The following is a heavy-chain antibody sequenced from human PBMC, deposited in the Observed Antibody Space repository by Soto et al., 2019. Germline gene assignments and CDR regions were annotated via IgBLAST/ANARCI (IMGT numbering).Heavy chain of an antibody. V-gene: IGHV3-23*01. Sequence: EVHLLESGGGLVQPGGSLRLSCAASGLTFSHYGMNWVRQAPGKGLEWVGGISGTGGRAYHADSVKGRLTISRDNSKNTLYLQMNSLSAEDTAIYYCVKEGSGWDSRGSFDFWGRGTMVTVSS. CDR2: ISGTGGRA. CDR3: VKEGSGWDSRGSFDF. CDR1: GLTFSHYG. J-gene: IGHJ3*01. D-gene: IGHD6-19*01.